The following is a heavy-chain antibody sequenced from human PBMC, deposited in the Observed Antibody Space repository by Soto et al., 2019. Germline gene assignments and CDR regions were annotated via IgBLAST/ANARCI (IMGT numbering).Heavy chain of an antibody. CDR1: GGSISSYY. D-gene: IGHD6-6*01. Sequence: SETLSLTCTVSGGSISSYYWSWIRQPPGKGLEWIGYIYYSGSTNYNPSLKSRVTISVDTSKNQFSLKLSSVTAADTAMYYCARRGSSSSYSRYYYYYGMDVWGQGTTVTVSS. CDR3: ARRGSSSSYSRYYYYYGMDV. J-gene: IGHJ6*02. V-gene: IGHV4-59*08. CDR2: IYYSGST.